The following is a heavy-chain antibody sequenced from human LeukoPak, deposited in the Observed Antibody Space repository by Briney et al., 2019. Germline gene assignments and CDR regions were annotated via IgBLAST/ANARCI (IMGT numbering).Heavy chain of an antibody. V-gene: IGHV4-39*01. CDR2: IYYSGST. CDR3: ARHGGRGSRGNWFDP. Sequence: SETLSLTCTVSGGSISSSSCYWGWIRQPPGKGLEWIGSIYYSGSTYYNPSLKSRVTISVDTSKNQFSLKLSSVTAADTAVYYCARHGGRGSRGNWFDPWGQGTLVTVSS. J-gene: IGHJ5*02. D-gene: IGHD2-2*01. CDR1: GGSISSSSCY.